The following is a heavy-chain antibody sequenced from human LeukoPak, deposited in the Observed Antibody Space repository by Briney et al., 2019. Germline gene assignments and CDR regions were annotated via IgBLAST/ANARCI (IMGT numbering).Heavy chain of an antibody. Sequence: GGSLRLSCTASGFTFNTSGMHWVRQAPGKGLEWVGSSAVHADSVKGRFTISRGNSKNMLFVQMNNLRVEDTAVYFCARRDGRYFENWGQGTLVTVSS. V-gene: IGHV3-23*01. CDR3: ARRDGRYFEN. J-gene: IGHJ4*02. CDR2: SSA. D-gene: IGHD5-24*01. CDR1: GFTFNTSG.